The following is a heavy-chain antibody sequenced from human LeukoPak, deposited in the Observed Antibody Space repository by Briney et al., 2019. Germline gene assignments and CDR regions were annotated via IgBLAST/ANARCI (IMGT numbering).Heavy chain of an antibody. D-gene: IGHD6-13*01. J-gene: IGHJ3*02. CDR2: IRYDGSNK. CDR1: GFTFSSYG. Sequence: PGGSLRLSCAASGFTFSSYGMHWVRQAPGKGLEWVAFIRYDGSNKYYADSVKGRFTISRDNSKNTLYLQMNSLRAGDTAVYYCARHRRAAAGTSGRAFDIWGQGTMVTVSS. CDR3: ARHRRAAAGTSGRAFDI. V-gene: IGHV3-30*02.